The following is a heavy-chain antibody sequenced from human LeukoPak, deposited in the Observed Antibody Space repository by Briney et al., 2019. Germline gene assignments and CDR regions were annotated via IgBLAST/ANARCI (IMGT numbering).Heavy chain of an antibody. J-gene: IGHJ4*02. CDR2: ISAYNGNT. D-gene: IGHD3-22*01. V-gene: IGHV1-18*01. CDR1: GYTFTSYG. Sequence: ASVKVSFKASGYTFTSYGISWVRQAPGQGLEWMGWISAYNGNTNYAQKLQGRVTMTTDTSTSTAYMELRSLRSDDTAVYYCARDHSRYDSSGYYWSGKEATFDYWGQGTLVTVSS. CDR3: ARDHSRYDSSGYYWSGKEATFDY.